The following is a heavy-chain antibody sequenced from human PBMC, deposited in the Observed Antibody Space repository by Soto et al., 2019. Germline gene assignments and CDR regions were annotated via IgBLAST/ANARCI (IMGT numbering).Heavy chain of an antibody. CDR1: GGTFSSYA. CDR2: IIPIFGTA. Sequence: SVKVSCKASGGTFSSYAISWVRQAPGQGLEWMGGIIPIFGTANYAQKFQGRVTITADESTSTAYMELSSLRSEDTAVYYCARDSFGQWLVSDAFDIWGQGTMVTVSS. J-gene: IGHJ3*02. CDR3: ARDSFGQWLVSDAFDI. D-gene: IGHD6-19*01. V-gene: IGHV1-69*13.